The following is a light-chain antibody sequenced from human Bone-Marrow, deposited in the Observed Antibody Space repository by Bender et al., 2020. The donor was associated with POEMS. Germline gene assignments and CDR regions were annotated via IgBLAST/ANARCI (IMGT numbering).Light chain of an antibody. CDR1: KFPKHY. CDR3: QSADVNGPYEM. V-gene: IGLV3-25*03. J-gene: IGLJ3*02. Sequence: SLELTKQPSASVSPGQTARTTCPGVKFPKHYANWYHQNSDQAPVVSIYKDLERPSGIPERLPGSSSGTTDTLTISDVEAEDEADYYCQSADVNGPYEMFGGGTKLTVL. CDR2: KDL.